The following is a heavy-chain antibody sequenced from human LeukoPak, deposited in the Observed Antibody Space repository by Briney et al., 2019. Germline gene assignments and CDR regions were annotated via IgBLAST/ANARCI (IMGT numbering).Heavy chain of an antibody. J-gene: IGHJ4*02. CDR1: GFTFRNYG. CDR3: ARDVGYDILTGYFGDDY. CDR2: ISSSGSTI. Sequence: GGSLRLSCAASGFTFRNYGMNWVRQAPGKGLEWVSYISSSGSTIYYADSVKGRFTISRDNAKNSLYLQMNSLRSDDTAVYYCARDVGYDILTGYFGDDYWGQGTLVTVSS. V-gene: IGHV3-48*04. D-gene: IGHD3-9*01.